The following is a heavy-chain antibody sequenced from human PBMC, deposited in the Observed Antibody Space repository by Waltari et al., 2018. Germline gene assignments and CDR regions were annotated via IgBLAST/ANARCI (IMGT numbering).Heavy chain of an antibody. CDR3: ARDRGRGIYLDT. CDR2: VQYSGGS. Sequence: QLQLQESGPGLVKPSGTLSLRCTVSGDSMSSTDWWRWVRQSPQKGLEWIGQVQYSGGSNYNPSFARRVTVSIDTSNNQFSLKLTSATAADTAMYYCARDRGRGIYLDTWGPGMQVTVSP. D-gene: IGHD2-15*01. CDR1: GDSMSSTDW. J-gene: IGHJ5*02. V-gene: IGHV4-4*02.